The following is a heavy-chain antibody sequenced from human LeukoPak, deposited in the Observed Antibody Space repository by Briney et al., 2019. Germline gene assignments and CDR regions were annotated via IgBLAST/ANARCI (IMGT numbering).Heavy chain of an antibody. J-gene: IGHJ6*03. CDR3: AKGSNWYYYYYMDV. CDR2: ISGSGGST. Sequence: GGSRRLSCAASGFTFSSYAMNWVRQAPGKGLEWVSGISGSGGSTSYADSVKGRLTISRDNSKNTLYLQINSLRAEDTAVYYCAKGSNWYYYYYMDVWGKGTTVTVSS. CDR1: GFTFSSYA. V-gene: IGHV3-23*01. D-gene: IGHD6-13*01.